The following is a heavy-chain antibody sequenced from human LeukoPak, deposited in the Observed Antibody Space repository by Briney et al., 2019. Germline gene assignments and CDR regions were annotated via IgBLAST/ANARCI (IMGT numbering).Heavy chain of an antibody. V-gene: IGHV3-30*04. CDR1: GFTFSSYA. D-gene: IGHD6-19*01. CDR3: ARDPRDGLSFDY. Sequence: PGRSLRLSCAASGFTFSSYAMHWVRQAPGKGLEWVAVISYDGSNKYYADSVKGRFTISRDNSKNTLYLQMNSLRAEDTAVYYCARDPRDGLSFDYWGQGTLVTVSS. J-gene: IGHJ4*02. CDR2: ISYDGSNK.